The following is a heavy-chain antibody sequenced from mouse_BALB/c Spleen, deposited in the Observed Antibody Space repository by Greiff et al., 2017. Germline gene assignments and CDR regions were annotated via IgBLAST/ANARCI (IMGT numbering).Heavy chain of an antibody. CDR2: ISYDGSN. J-gene: IGHJ3*01. V-gene: IGHV3-6*02. CDR1: GYSITSGYY. Sequence: EVKLVESGPGLVKPSQSLSLTCSVTGYSITSGYYWNWIRQFPGNKLEWMGYISYDGSNNYNPSLKNRISITRDTSKNQFFLKLNSVTTEDTATYYCARALYSRFAYWGQGTLVTVSA. CDR3: ARALYSRFAY. D-gene: IGHD1-1*01.